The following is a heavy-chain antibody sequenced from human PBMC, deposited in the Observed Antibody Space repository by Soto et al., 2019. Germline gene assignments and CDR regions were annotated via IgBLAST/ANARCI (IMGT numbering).Heavy chain of an antibody. Sequence: SETLSLTCTIAGGSISVYYWSWVRQPPGHELEWIGYIYSSGSPYYNPSLRSRVTISADTSKNQISLKLTSPTAADTAVYYCARGVGSSPPRYWGRGTLVTVSS. V-gene: IGHV4-59*01. CDR1: GGSISVYY. J-gene: IGHJ4*02. CDR3: ARGVGSSPPRY. D-gene: IGHD1-26*01. CDR2: IYSSGSP.